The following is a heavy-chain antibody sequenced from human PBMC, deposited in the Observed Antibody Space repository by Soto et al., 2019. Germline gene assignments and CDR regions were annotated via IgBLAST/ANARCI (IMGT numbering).Heavy chain of an antibody. J-gene: IGHJ3*02. CDR2: VNHAGSS. V-gene: IGHV4-34*01. CDR1: GGSFSVYY. D-gene: IGHD4-4*01. CDR3: ARDSTRRGACDI. Sequence: KSSETLSLTCAISGGSFSVYYWIWIRQSPEKGLEWLGEVNHAGSSNYNLSLRSRLTISIDTSKNQFSLKLSSVTAADTAVYFCARDSTRRGACDIWGQGTMVTVSS.